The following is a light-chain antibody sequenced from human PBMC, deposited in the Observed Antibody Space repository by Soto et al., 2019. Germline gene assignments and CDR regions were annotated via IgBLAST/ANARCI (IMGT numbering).Light chain of an antibody. CDR1: SRDVGGYNY. J-gene: IGLJ2*01. Sequence: QSVLTQPASVSGSPGQSITISCTGTSRDVGGYNYVSWHQQHPGKAPEVIITEVSNRPSGVSNRFSGSKSGNTASLTISGLQAEDEADYYCSSYISSSTFVVFGGGTQLTVL. CDR2: EVS. V-gene: IGLV2-14*01. CDR3: SSYISSSTFVV.